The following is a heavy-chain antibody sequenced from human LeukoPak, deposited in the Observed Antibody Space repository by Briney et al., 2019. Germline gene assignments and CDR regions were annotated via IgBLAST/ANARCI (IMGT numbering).Heavy chain of an antibody. CDR2: ISSTGTDR. V-gene: IGHV3-21*01. D-gene: IGHD6-13*01. Sequence: GGSLRLSCAASGFTFSSYSMNWVRQAPGKGLEWVSSISSTGTDRYYADSVKGRFTISRDNAQRSLYLQMNSLGADDTAVYYCAKDYIAATGLLESWCQGILVTVSS. J-gene: IGHJ4*02. CDR3: AKDYIAATGLLES. CDR1: GFTFSSYS.